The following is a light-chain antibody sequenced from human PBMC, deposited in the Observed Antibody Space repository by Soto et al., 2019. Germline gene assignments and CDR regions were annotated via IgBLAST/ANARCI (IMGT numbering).Light chain of an antibody. CDR3: QQLNSYSIT. CDR1: QSISTY. V-gene: IGKV1-8*01. Sequence: AIRRTQSPSSLSAAPGDRVTITCRASQSISTYLAWYQQKPGKAPKLLIYGASTLQSGVPSRFSGSGSGTDFTLTISCLQSEDFATYYCQQLNSYSITFGQGTRLEIK. CDR2: GAS. J-gene: IGKJ5*01.